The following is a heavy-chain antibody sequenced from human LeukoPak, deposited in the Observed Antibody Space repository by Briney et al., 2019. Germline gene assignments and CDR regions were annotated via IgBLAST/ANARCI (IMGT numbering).Heavy chain of an antibody. D-gene: IGHD3-3*01. J-gene: IGHJ4*02. Sequence: GGSLRLSCAASGFAFSSYEMNWVRQAPGKGLEWVSYISSSGSTIYYADSVKGRFTISRDNAKNSLYLQMNSLRAEDTAVYSCARDGTIYDYWGQGTLVTVSS. CDR1: GFAFSSYE. V-gene: IGHV3-48*03. CDR2: ISSSGSTI. CDR3: ARDGTIYDY.